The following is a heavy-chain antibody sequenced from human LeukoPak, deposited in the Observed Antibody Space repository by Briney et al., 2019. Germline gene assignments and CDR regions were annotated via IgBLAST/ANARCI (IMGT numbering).Heavy chain of an antibody. D-gene: IGHD3-3*01. V-gene: IGHV3-53*01. Sequence: SGGSLRLSCAATGLTVSSNYMSWVRQAPGKGLEWVSVFYNGINTYYADSVKGRFTISRDNSKNTLYLQMNSLRAEDTAVYYCASRSKVTYAIFGVVIPSDDAFDIWGQGTMVTVSS. CDR2: FYNGINT. J-gene: IGHJ3*02. CDR3: ASRSKVTYAIFGVVIPSDDAFDI. CDR1: GLTVSSNY.